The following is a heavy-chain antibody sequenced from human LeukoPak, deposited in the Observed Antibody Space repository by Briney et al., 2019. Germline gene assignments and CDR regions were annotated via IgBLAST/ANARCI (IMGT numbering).Heavy chain of an antibody. V-gene: IGHV3-23*01. J-gene: IGHJ4*02. D-gene: IGHD5-18*01. CDR2: ISGGYTST. CDR3: ARRRYTYGGEFDY. Sequence: PGGSLRLSCAASGFTFSTYAMSWVRQAPGKGLEWVSAISGGYTSTYYADSVKGRFTLSRDDSKNTLYLQMNSLRVDDTAVYYCARRRYTYGGEFDYWGQGTLVTVSS. CDR1: GFTFSTYA.